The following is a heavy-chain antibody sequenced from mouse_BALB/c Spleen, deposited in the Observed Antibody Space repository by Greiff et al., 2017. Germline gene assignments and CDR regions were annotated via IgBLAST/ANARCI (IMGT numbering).Heavy chain of an antibody. CDR2: INPSNGGT. CDR1: GYTFTSYY. Sequence: VQLQQSGAELVKPGASVKLSCKASGYTFTSYYMYWVNQRPGQGLEWIGEINPSNGGTNFNEKFKSKATLTVDKSSSTAYMQLSSLTSEDSAVYYCTRPWFAYWGQGTLVTVSA. CDR3: TRPWFAY. J-gene: IGHJ3*01. V-gene: IGHV1S81*02.